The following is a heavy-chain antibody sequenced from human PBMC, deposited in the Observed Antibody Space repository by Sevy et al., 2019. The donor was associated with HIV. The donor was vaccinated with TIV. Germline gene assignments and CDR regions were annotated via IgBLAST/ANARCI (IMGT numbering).Heavy chain of an antibody. D-gene: IGHD4-17*01. CDR3: ARGASYGDNLFDY. Sequence: GGSLRLSCAASGFTFSSYGMHWVRHVPGKGLEWVAVIWYDGSNKYYADSVKGRFTISRDNSKNTLHLQMNSLRAEDTAVHYCARGASYGDNLFDYWGLGTLVTVSS. CDR1: GFTFSSYG. V-gene: IGHV3-33*01. CDR2: IWYDGSNK. J-gene: IGHJ4*02.